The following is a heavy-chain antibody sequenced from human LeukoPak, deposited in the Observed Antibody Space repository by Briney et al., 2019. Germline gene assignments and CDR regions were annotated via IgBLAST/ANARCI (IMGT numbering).Heavy chain of an antibody. D-gene: IGHD3-22*01. Sequence: GGSLRLSCAASGFTVSSNYMSWVRQAPGKGLEWVSVIYSGGSTYYADSVKGRFTISRDNSKNTRYPQMNSPRAEDTAVYYCATAEKYYYDSSGYSDWGQGTLVTVSS. CDR1: GFTVSSNY. CDR3: ATAEKYYYDSSGYSD. J-gene: IGHJ4*02. CDR2: IYSGGST. V-gene: IGHV3-53*01.